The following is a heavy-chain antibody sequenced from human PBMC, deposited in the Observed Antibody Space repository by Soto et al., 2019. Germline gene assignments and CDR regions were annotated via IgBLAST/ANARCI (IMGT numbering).Heavy chain of an antibody. V-gene: IGHV3-11*06. CDR1: GFTFGDSY. Sequence: GGSLRLSCAGSGFTFGDSYMSWIRQAPGKGLEWLSYISPGSRYPAYADSVKGRFTISRDNAKRSLYLQMMSLTAEDTAIYYCVRGDDGGMVDHWGQGTMVTVSS. CDR2: ISPGSRYP. J-gene: IGHJ4*02. CDR3: VRGDDGGMVDH.